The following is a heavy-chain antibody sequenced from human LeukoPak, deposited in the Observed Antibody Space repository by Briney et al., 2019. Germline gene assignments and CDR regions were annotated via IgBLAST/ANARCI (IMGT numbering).Heavy chain of an antibody. CDR1: GFTFDDYA. V-gene: IGHV3-9*01. CDR2: ISWNSGSI. J-gene: IGHJ4*02. CDR3: AKDSINNAFWSGYLGYFDY. D-gene: IGHD3-3*01. Sequence: GRSLRLSCAASGFTFDDYAMHWVRQAPGKGLEWVSGISWNSGSIGYADSVKGRFTISRDNAKNSLYLQMNSLRAEDTALYYCAKDSINNAFWSGYLGYFDYWGQGTLVTVSS.